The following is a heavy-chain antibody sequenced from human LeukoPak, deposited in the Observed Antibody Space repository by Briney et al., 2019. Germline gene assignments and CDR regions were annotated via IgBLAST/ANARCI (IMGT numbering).Heavy chain of an antibody. CDR2: ITIGGRT. Sequence: GGSLRLSCSASEFTLSSSAMHWVRQAPGKGLEYVSGITIGGRTNYADSVKGRFTMSRDNSKNTVYLQMSSLRPEDTAVYYCARILSGWYSYYFDYWGQGTLVTVSS. CDR1: EFTLSSSA. J-gene: IGHJ4*02. D-gene: IGHD6-19*01. V-gene: IGHV3-64D*09. CDR3: ARILSGWYSYYFDY.